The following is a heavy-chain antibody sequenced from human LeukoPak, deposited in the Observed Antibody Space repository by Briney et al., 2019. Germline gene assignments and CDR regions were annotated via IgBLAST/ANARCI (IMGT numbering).Heavy chain of an antibody. J-gene: IGHJ4*02. CDR3: ARAKEWELGLDY. V-gene: IGHV3-53*01. CDR1: GFTVSSNY. CDR2: IYIGGST. D-gene: IGHD1-26*01. Sequence: GGSLRLSCAASGFTVSSNYMSWVRQAPGKGLEWVSVIYIGGSTYYADSVKGRFTISRDNFKNTLYLQMNSLRAEDTAVYYCARAKEWELGLDYWGQGTLVTVSS.